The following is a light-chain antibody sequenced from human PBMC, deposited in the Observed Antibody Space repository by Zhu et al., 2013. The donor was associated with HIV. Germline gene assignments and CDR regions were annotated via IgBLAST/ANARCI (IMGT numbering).Light chain of an antibody. Sequence: QPVLTQPPSVSGAPGQRVTISCTGSSSNIGTPFDVHWYQQLPGSAPKLLIYANTNRPSGVPARFSGSKSGTSASLAITGLQAEDEADYYCQSYDSSLTGPYAIFGGGTKLTVL. CDR3: QSYDSSLTGPYAI. V-gene: IGLV1-40*01. J-gene: IGLJ2*01. CDR2: ANT. CDR1: SSNIGTPFD.